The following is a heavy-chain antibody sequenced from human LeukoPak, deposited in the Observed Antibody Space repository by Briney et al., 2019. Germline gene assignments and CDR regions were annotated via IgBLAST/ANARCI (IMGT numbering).Heavy chain of an antibody. J-gene: IGHJ4*02. CDR3: ARLGVEAYDSSGFYYFDY. Sequence: ASVKVSCKASGYTFTSYGISWVRQAPGQGLEWMGWISAYNGNTNYAQKLQGRVTMTTDTSTSTAYMELRSLRSDDTAVYYCARLGVEAYDSSGFYYFDYWGQGALVTVSS. D-gene: IGHD3-22*01. CDR2: ISAYNGNT. V-gene: IGHV1-18*01. CDR1: GYTFTSYG.